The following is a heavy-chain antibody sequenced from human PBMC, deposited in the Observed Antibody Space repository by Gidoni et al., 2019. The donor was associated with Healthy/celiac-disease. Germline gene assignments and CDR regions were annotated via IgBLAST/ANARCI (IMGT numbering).Heavy chain of an antibody. J-gene: IGHJ4*02. CDR2: ISAYNGNT. D-gene: IGHD2-2*01. CDR1: GYPFTSYG. Sequence: VQLVQSGAEGEKPGASVKVSCHAAGYPFTSYGISWVRQAPGQGLEWMGWISAYNGNTNYAQKLQGRVTMTTDTSTSTAYMELRSLRSDDTAVYYCASCSSTSCYPRHYFDYWGQGTLVTVSS. V-gene: IGHV1-18*01. CDR3: ASCSSTSCYPRHYFDY.